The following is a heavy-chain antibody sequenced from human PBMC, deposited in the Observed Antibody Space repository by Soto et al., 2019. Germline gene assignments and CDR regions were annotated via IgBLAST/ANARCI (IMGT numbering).Heavy chain of an antibody. D-gene: IGHD6-6*01. CDR1: GYTFTSYG. V-gene: IGHV1-18*04. J-gene: IGHJ3*02. Sequence: QVQLVQSGAEVKKPGASVKVSCKASGYTFTSYGISWVRQAPGQGLEWMGWISAYNGNTNYAQKLQGRVTMTTDTTTSTAYMELRSLRSDDTAVYYCARLPGGTIAARPSFPIDAFDIWGQGTMVTVSS. CDR3: ARLPGGTIAARPSFPIDAFDI. CDR2: ISAYNGNT.